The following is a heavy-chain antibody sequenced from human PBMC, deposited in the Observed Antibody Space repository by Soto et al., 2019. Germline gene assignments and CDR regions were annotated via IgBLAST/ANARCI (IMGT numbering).Heavy chain of an antibody. D-gene: IGHD5-18*01. CDR2: ISYDGSNK. J-gene: IGHJ6*02. CDR1: GFTFSSYG. CDR3: AGQIQLWGLIYYYDGMDV. V-gene: IGHV3-30*03. Sequence: QVQLVESGGGVVQPGRSLRLSCAASGFTFSSYGMHWVRQAPGKGLEGVAVISYDGSNKYYADSVKGRFTISRDNSTNTPYLQMNSLRAEDTAVYYCAGQIQLWGLIYYYDGMDVWGQGTTVTVSS.